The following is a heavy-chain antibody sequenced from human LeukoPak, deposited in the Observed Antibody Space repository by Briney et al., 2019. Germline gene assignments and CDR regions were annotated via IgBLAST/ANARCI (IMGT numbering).Heavy chain of an antibody. CDR2: ISYDGSNK. V-gene: IGHV3-30-3*01. J-gene: IGHJ5*02. CDR3: ARPRDKYNWFDP. D-gene: IGHD2-15*01. CDR1: GFTFSSYA. Sequence: GGSLRLSCAASGFTFSSYAMHWVRQAPGKGLEWVAVISYDGSNKYYADSVEGRFTISRDNSKNTLYLQMNSLRAEDTAVYYCARPRDKYNWFDPWGQGTLVTVSS.